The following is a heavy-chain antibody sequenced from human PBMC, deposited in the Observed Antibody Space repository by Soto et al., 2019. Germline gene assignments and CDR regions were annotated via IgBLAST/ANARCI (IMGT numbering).Heavy chain of an antibody. CDR1: GGTFSSYA. CDR2: IIPIFGTA. CDR3: ARSDYYDSSGYYYHKHPKGISYYYGMDV. J-gene: IGHJ6*02. V-gene: IGHV1-69*06. D-gene: IGHD3-22*01. Sequence: SVKVSCKASGGTFSSYAISWVRQAPGQGLEWMGGIIPIFGTANYAQKFQGRVTITADKSTSTAYMELSSLRSEDTAVYYCARSDYYDSSGYYYHKHPKGISYYYGMDVWGQGTTVTVSS.